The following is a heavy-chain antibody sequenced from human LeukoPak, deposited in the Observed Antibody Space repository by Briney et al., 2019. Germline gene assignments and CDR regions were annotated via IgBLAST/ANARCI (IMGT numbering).Heavy chain of an antibody. CDR2: ISGSGGST. Sequence: GGSLRLSCAASGFTFSSYAMSWVRQAPGKGLEWVSAISGSGGSTYYADSVKGRFTISRDNSKNTLYLQMNSPRAEDTAVYYCAKRRLGLLWFGELGFDYWGQGTLVTVSS. D-gene: IGHD3-10*01. V-gene: IGHV3-23*01. J-gene: IGHJ4*02. CDR3: AKRRLGLLWFGELGFDY. CDR1: GFTFSSYA.